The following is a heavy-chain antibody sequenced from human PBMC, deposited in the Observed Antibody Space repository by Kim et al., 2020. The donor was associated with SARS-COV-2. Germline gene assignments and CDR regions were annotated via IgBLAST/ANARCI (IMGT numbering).Heavy chain of an antibody. J-gene: IGHJ5*02. V-gene: IGHV4-4*02. D-gene: IGHD3-10*01. CDR2: ISHSGST. Sequence: SETLSLTCAVSGASISSTNWWCWVRQPPGKGLEWIGEISHSGSTNYNPPLKSRVTISVDKSKNQFSLKLTFVTAADTAVYYCARLQLPGNMVQGIVMYNWFDPWGQGTLVTVSS. CDR3: ARLQLPGNMVQGIVMYNWFDP. CDR1: GASISSTNW.